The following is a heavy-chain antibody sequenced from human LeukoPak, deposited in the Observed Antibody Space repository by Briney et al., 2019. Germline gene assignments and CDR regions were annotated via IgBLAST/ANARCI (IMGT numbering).Heavy chain of an antibody. V-gene: IGHV4-59*08. CDR3: ARHGIVDSTRKYHFDY. D-gene: IGHD6-13*01. CDR1: GGSISSYY. Sequence: KPSETLSLTCSVSGGSISSYYLSWIRQPPGRGLEWIGYIYYSGSTNYNPSLKSRVTISVDTSKSQFSLELSSVTAADTAVYYCARHGIVDSTRKYHFDYWGQGTLVTVSS. CDR2: IYYSGST. J-gene: IGHJ4*02.